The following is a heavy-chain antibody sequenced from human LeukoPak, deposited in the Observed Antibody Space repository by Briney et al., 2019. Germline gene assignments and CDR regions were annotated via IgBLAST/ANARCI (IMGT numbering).Heavy chain of an antibody. Sequence: ASVKVSCKASGYTFTSYYMHWVRQAPGQGLEWMGWINPNSGGTNYAQKFQGWVTMTRDTSISTAYMELSRLRSDDTAVYYCARDLGWRDSSGSSDYWGQGTLVTVSS. J-gene: IGHJ4*02. CDR2: INPNSGGT. CDR1: GYTFTSYY. D-gene: IGHD3-22*01. V-gene: IGHV1-2*04. CDR3: ARDLGWRDSSGSSDY.